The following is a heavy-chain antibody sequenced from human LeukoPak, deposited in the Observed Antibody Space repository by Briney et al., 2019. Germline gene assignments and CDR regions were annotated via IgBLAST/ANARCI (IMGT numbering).Heavy chain of an antibody. CDR3: AREYSDSAPNVVPRWGFGNFYMDV. J-gene: IGHJ6*03. D-gene: IGHD4-11*01. V-gene: IGHV3-7*01. CDR2: IKQDGSEK. Sequence: GGSLRLSCVASEFTLSRYWMSWVRQAPGKGLEWVANIKQDGSEKYYVDSVMGRFTISRDNAKNSLYMQLNCLRAEDTAVYYCAREYSDSAPNVVPRWGFGNFYMDVWGKGTTVTVSS. CDR1: EFTLSRYW.